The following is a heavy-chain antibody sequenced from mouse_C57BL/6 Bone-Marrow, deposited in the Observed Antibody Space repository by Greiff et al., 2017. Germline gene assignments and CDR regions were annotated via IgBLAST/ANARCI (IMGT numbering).Heavy chain of an antibody. J-gene: IGHJ4*01. CDR2: ISSGSSTI. CDR1: GFTFSDYG. V-gene: IGHV5-17*01. Sequence: EVKLVESGGGLVKPGGSLKLSCAASGFTFSDYGMHWVRQAPEKGLEWVAYISSGSSTIYYADTVKGRFTISRDNAKNTLFLQMTSLRSEDTAMYYCASSYYGMDYWGQGTSVAVSS. CDR3: ASSYYGMDY.